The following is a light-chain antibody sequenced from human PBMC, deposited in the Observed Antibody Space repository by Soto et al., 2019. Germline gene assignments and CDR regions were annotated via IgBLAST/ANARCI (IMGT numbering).Light chain of an antibody. V-gene: IGLV1-51*01. J-gene: IGLJ2*01. CDR3: GTWDSSLSAVA. CDR1: SSNIGNNY. Sequence: QSVLTQPPSVSAAPGQKVTISCSGSSSNIGNNYVSWYQQLPGTAPKLLIYDSNKRPSGIPDRFSGSKSGTSATLGITGLQTGDEADYYCGTWDSSLSAVAFGGGTQLTVL. CDR2: DSN.